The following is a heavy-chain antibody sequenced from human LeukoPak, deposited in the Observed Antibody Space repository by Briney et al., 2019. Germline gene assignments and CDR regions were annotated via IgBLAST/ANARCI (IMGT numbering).Heavy chain of an antibody. Sequence: GGSLRLSCAASGFTFSSYAMSWVRQAPGKGLEWVSDISGSGGNTYYADSVKGRFTISRDNSKNTLYLQMNSLRAEDTAVYYCAKDQLWFGEFVDIYYYHGMDVWGQGTTVTVSS. CDR3: AKDQLWFGEFVDIYYYHGMDV. CDR2: ISGSGGNT. J-gene: IGHJ6*02. V-gene: IGHV3-23*01. CDR1: GFTFSSYA. D-gene: IGHD3-10*01.